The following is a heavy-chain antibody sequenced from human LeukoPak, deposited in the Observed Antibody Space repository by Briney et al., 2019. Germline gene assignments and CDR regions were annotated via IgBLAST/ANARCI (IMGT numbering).Heavy chain of an antibody. Sequence: GESLKISCEGSGYSFSNYWIGWVRQMPRKGLEWMGIIYPGDYETRYSPSFQGLVTLSVDKSISTAYLQWSSLKASDTAMYYCAIPPGYCGNDCSFDHWGQGTLVTVSS. V-gene: IGHV5-51*06. CDR3: AIPPGYCGNDCSFDH. D-gene: IGHD2-21*02. CDR1: GYSFSNYW. J-gene: IGHJ4*02. CDR2: IYPGDYET.